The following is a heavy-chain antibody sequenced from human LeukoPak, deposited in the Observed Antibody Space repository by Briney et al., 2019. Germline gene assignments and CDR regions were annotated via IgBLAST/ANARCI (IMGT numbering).Heavy chain of an antibody. CDR2: ISYGDGGT. V-gene: IGHV3-23*01. Sequence: GGSLRLSCETSGFTFSNYAMSWVRQAPGRGLEWVSGISYGDGGTYYADSVKGRFTISRDNSKNTLYLQMNSLRAEDTAVYYCARGYCSGGSCYSGYNDYWGQGTLVTVSS. CDR3: ARGYCSGGSCYSGYNDY. J-gene: IGHJ4*02. D-gene: IGHD2-15*01. CDR1: GFTFSNYA.